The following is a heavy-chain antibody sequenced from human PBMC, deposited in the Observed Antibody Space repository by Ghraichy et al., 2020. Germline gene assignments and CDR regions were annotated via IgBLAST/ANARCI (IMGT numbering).Heavy chain of an antibody. D-gene: IGHD3-10*01. Sequence: SETLSLTCSVSGGSMRSGDYYWIWIRQPPGKGLEWIGYIYYSGTTNYNPSLKSRVTISVDTSKNQFSLKLSSVTAADTAVYYCARWSYYYGSGSSRPLDYWGQGTLVTVSS. CDR1: GGSMRSGDYY. CDR2: IYYSGTT. CDR3: ARWSYYYGSGSSRPLDY. V-gene: IGHV4-30-4*01. J-gene: IGHJ4*02.